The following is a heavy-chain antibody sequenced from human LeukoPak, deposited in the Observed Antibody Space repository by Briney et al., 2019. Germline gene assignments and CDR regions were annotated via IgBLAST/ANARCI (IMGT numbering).Heavy chain of an antibody. CDR1: GFTFGDYA. CDR3: TRGRDVWSGSLFGFDP. D-gene: IGHD3-3*01. CDR2: IRSKAYGGTT. Sequence: GGSLRLSCIASGFTFGDYAMSWVRQAPGKGLEWVGFIRSKAYGGTTEYAASVKGRFTISRDDSKSIAYLQMNSLKTEDTAVYYCTRGRDVWSGSLFGFDPWGQGTLVTVSS. J-gene: IGHJ5*02. V-gene: IGHV3-49*04.